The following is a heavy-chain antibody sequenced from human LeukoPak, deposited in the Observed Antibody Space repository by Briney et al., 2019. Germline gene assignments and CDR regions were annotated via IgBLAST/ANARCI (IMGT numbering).Heavy chain of an antibody. CDR3: ARAPQWLATPYFDY. Sequence: SETLSLTCTVSGGSITSSSYYWGWIRQPPGKGLEWIGNFYYSGSTYYNPSLKSRVTISVDTSKNQFSLKLSSVTAADTAVYYCARAPQWLATPYFDYWGQGTLVTVSS. V-gene: IGHV4-39*01. CDR1: GGSITSSSYY. D-gene: IGHD6-19*01. CDR2: FYYSGST. J-gene: IGHJ4*02.